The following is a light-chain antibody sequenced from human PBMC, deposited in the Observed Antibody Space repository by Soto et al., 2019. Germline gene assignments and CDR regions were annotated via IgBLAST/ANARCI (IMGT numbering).Light chain of an antibody. CDR2: DAS. CDR3: QQRSNWHTIT. J-gene: IGKJ5*01. V-gene: IGKV3-11*01. Sequence: EIVLTQYPATLSLSPGERATLSCGASQSVSSYLAWYQQKPGQAPRLLIYDASNRATGIPARFSGSGSGTDFTLTISSLEPEDFAVYYCQQRSNWHTITFGQGTRLEIK. CDR1: QSVSSY.